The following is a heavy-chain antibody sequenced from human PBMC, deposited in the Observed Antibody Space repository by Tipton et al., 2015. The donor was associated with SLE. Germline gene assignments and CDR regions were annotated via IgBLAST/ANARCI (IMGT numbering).Heavy chain of an antibody. D-gene: IGHD1-26*01. Sequence: TLSLTCAVYGGSFSGYYWSWIRQHPGKGLEWIGYIYYSGSTYYNPSLKSRVTISVDTSKNQFSLKLSSVTAADTAVYYCARHSGDWGQGTLVTVSS. CDR3: ARHSGD. J-gene: IGHJ4*02. CDR1: GGSFSGYY. V-gene: IGHV4-34*01. CDR2: IYYSGST.